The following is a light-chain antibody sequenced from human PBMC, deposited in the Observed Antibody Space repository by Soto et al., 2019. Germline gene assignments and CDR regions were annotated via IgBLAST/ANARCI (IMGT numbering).Light chain of an antibody. J-gene: IGKJ2*01. Sequence: EIVMTQSPATLSVSPGERATLSCRASQSVSSNLAWYQQKPGQAPRLFIYGASTRATGIPARFSGSGSGTEFTLTISSLQSEDFAVYYCQQYNNWPPAYTFGQGTKLEIK. V-gene: IGKV3-15*01. CDR1: QSVSSN. CDR2: GAS. CDR3: QQYNNWPPAYT.